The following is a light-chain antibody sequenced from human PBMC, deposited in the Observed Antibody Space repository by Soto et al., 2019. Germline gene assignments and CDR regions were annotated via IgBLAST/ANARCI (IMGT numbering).Light chain of an antibody. CDR2: GAS. Sequence: VMMPSPPTPLVSPREKATLPSMSRQSVSSNLAWYQQKPGQAPRLLIYGASTRATGIPAKFSGSGSGTDFTLTITTLEPEDFAVYYCQQRSNWPPTFGGGTKVDIK. J-gene: IGKJ4*01. CDR3: QQRSNWPPT. CDR1: QSVSSN. V-gene: IGKV3D-15*01.